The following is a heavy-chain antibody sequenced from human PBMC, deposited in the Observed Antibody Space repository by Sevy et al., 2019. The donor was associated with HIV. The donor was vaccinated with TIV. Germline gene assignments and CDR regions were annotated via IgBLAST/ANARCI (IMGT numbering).Heavy chain of an antibody. D-gene: IGHD3-10*01. CDR3: ARDVSRGYGMDV. V-gene: IGHV1-8*01. CDR2: MNPNSGNT. J-gene: IGHJ6*02. CDR1: GYTFTSYD. Sequence: ASVKVSCKASGYTFTSYDINWVRQATGQGLEWMGWMNPNSGNTGYAQKFQGRVTMTRDSSISTAYMELSSRRSEDTAVYYCARDVSRGYGMDVWGQGTTVTVSS.